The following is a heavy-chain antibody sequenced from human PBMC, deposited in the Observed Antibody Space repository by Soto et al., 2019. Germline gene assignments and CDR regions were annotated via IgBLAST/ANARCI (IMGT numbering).Heavy chain of an antibody. D-gene: IGHD4-17*01. CDR2: IYYRVNT. CDR1: GGSLSNHY. J-gene: IGHJ4*02. V-gene: IGHV4-59*11. Sequence: SETLSLTCTVSGGSLSNHYWTWIRQSPGKGLEWIGSIYYRVNTNYNPSLDSRVTMTVDTSKNEFSLQLTSMTTADTAVYYCASGLFEVYGGDLVYWGQGILVTVPS. CDR3: ASGLFEVYGGDLVY.